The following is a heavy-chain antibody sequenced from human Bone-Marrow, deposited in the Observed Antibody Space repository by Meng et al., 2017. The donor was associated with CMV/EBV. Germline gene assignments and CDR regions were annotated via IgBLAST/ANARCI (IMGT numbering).Heavy chain of an antibody. CDR1: GFTFSSYG. V-gene: IGHV3-33*01. J-gene: IGHJ6*02. D-gene: IGHD2-15*01. CDR3: SVAATPYYYYGMGV. Sequence: GESLKISCAASGFTFSSYGMHWVRQAPGKGLEWVAVIWYDGSNKYYADSVKGRFTISRDNSKNTLYLQMNSLRAEDTAVYYCSVAATPYYYYGMGVWGQGTTVTVSS. CDR2: IWYDGSNK.